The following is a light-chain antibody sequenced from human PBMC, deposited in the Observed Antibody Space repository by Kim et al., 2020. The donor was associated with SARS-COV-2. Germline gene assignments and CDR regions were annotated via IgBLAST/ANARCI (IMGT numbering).Light chain of an antibody. Sequence: APGKTARMPCGGNNLGDYRVHWYQQKAGQAPLLVIYYDTDRPSGIPARFSGSTSGNTVTLTISSVEGGDEADYYCQVWHSGGDRVVFGGGTQLTVL. V-gene: IGLV3-21*04. CDR1: NLGDYR. J-gene: IGLJ2*01. CDR2: YDT. CDR3: QVWHSGGDRVV.